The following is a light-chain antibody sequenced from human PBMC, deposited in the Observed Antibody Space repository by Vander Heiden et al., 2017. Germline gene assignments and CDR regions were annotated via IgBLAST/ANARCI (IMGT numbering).Light chain of an antibody. CDR2: WAS. J-gene: IGKJ1*01. Sequence: DIVMTQSPDSLAVSLGERATINCKSSQRVLSSSNNKNYLAWHKKKPGQPPKLLISWASTRESGVPDRVSGSGSGTDFTLTIRSLQAEDVAVYYCQQYYSTPRTFGQGTKVEIK. CDR3: QQYYSTPRT. V-gene: IGKV4-1*01. CDR1: QRVLSSSNNKNY.